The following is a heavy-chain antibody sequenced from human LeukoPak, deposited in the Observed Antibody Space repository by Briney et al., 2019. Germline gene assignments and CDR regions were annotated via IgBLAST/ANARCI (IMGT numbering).Heavy chain of an antibody. Sequence: GGSLRLSCAASGFTFSSYSMNWVRQAPGKGLEWVSCISSSSSYIYYADSVKGRFTISRDNSKNTLYLQMNSLRAEDTAVYYCAKVGYSYGSGAAFDIWGQGTMVTVSS. V-gene: IGHV3-21*01. CDR3: AKVGYSYGSGAAFDI. CDR2: ISSSSSYI. D-gene: IGHD5-18*01. J-gene: IGHJ3*02. CDR1: GFTFSSYS.